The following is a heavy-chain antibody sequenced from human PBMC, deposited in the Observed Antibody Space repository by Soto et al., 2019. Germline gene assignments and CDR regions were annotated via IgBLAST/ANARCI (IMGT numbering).Heavy chain of an antibody. J-gene: IGHJ5*02. CDR2: IYSTNNT. CDR3: ARASIVSTMGGWLDT. CDR1: GFTVSGNY. V-gene: IGHV3-66*01. Sequence: EVQLVESGGGLVQPGGSLRLSCAASGFTVSGNYMAWVRQAPGKGLEWVSIIYSTNNTYYADFVKGRFTMSRDKSMNTMWVQMSSLRAEDTAGYYCARASIVSTMGGWLDTWGQGARVIVSS. D-gene: IGHD5-12*01.